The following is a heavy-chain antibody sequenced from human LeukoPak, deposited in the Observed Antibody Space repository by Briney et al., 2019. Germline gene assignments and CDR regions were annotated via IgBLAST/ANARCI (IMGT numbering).Heavy chain of an antibody. J-gene: IGHJ4*02. CDR2: ISYDGSNK. CDR3: ARGHYDVLAASYKWTPDY. CDR1: GFTFSSYT. D-gene: IGHD3-9*01. V-gene: IGHV3-30*07. Sequence: GRSLRLSCAASGFTFSSYTMHWVRQAPGKGLEWVAVISYDGSNKYYADSVKGRFTTSRDNAKNSLSLQLNSLRVEDTAVYYCARGHYDVLAASYKWTPDYWGQGTLVTVSS.